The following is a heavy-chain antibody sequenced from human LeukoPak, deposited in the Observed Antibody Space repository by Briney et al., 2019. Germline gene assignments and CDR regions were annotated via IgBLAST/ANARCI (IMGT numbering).Heavy chain of an antibody. J-gene: IGHJ6*03. CDR2: IYYSGST. V-gene: IGHV4-39*01. Sequence: PSETLCLTCTVSSGSISSDVYYWNWIRQHPGKGREWIGYIYYSGSTYYNPSLKSRVTISVDTSRNQCSWRRTSVTAADTAGFYCARHVYEYSSSFTGSNYSSCYMAVSGKPTTVTAPS. D-gene: IGHD6-6*01. CDR3: ARHVYEYSSSFTGSNYSSCYMAV. CDR1: SGSISSDVYY.